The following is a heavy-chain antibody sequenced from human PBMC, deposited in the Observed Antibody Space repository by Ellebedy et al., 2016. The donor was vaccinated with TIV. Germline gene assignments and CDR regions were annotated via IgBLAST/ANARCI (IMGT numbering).Heavy chain of an antibody. V-gene: IGHV3-23*01. Sequence: PGGSLRLSCAASGFTFSSYAMSWVRQAPGKGLEWVSAISGSGGTTYYADSVRGRFTISRDSSKNTLYLQMNSLRAEDTAVYYCARPSVSTGYYQFDFWGQGALVTVSS. CDR2: ISGSGGTT. CDR3: ARPSVSTGYYQFDF. J-gene: IGHJ4*02. CDR1: GFTFSSYA. D-gene: IGHD3-22*01.